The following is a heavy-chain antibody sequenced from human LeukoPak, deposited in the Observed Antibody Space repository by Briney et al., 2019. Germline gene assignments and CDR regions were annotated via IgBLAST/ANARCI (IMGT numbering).Heavy chain of an antibody. CDR1: GFTFSSYW. J-gene: IGHJ4*02. Sequence: GGSLRLPCAASGFTFSSYWMSWVRQAPGKGLEWVSLISGGDTTYYADSVKGRFTISRDTSENTVYLQMNSLRVDDTAVYYCARGEAYSSGWYPPSHFDYWGQGTLVTVSS. D-gene: IGHD6-19*01. CDR2: ISGGDTT. V-gene: IGHV3-66*01. CDR3: ARGEAYSSGWYPPSHFDY.